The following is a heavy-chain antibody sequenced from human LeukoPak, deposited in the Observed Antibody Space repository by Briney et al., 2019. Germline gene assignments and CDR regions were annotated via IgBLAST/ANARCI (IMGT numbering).Heavy chain of an antibody. CDR2: ISGRGGTT. CDR1: GFTFSSYE. CDR3: AKAPVTTCSGAYCYPFDY. V-gene: IGHV3-23*01. Sequence: PGGSLRLSCAASGFTFSSYEMNWVRQAPGKGLEWVSVISGRGGTTYYADSVKGRFTISRDNSKNTLYLQMNSLRAEDTAVYYCAKAPVTTCSGAYCYPFDYWGQGTLVTVSS. D-gene: IGHD2-15*01. J-gene: IGHJ4*02.